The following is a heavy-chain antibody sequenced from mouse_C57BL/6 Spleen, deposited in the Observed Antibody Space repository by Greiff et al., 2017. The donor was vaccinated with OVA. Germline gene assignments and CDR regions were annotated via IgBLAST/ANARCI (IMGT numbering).Heavy chain of an antibody. CDR3: ASTVVAKGAMDY. CDR2: LDPSDSYT. CDR1: GYTFTSYW. Sequence: QVQLQQPGAELVMPGASVKLSCKASGYTFTSYWMHWVKQRPGQGLEWIGELDPSDSYTNYNQKFKGKSTLTVDKSSSTAYMQLSSLTSEDSAVYYCASTVVAKGAMDYWGQGTSVTVSS. V-gene: IGHV1-69*01. D-gene: IGHD1-1*01. J-gene: IGHJ4*01.